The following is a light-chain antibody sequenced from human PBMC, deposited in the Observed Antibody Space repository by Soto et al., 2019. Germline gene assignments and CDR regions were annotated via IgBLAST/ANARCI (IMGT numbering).Light chain of an antibody. CDR2: AAS. Sequence: VGGLTITCRASQDISSYLGWYQQKPGKAPKLLIYAASTLQSGVPSRFSGSGSGTDFTLTISSLQPEDFATYYCQQSYSTPHTFGQGTKVDIK. J-gene: IGKJ1*01. V-gene: IGKV1-39*01. CDR3: QQSYSTPHT. CDR1: QDISSY.